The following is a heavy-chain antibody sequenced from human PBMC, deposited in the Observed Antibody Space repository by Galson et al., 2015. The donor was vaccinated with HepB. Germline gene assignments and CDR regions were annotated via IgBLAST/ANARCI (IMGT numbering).Heavy chain of an antibody. CDR1: GYTFTSYG. Sequence: SVKVSCKASGYTFTSYGISWVRQAPGQGLEWMGWISAYNGNTKYAQKLQGRATMTTDTSTSTAYMELRSLRSDDTAVYYCARDETPTVTTLDYWGQGTLVTVSS. V-gene: IGHV1-18*01. CDR2: ISAYNGNT. D-gene: IGHD4-17*01. J-gene: IGHJ4*02. CDR3: ARDETPTVTTLDY.